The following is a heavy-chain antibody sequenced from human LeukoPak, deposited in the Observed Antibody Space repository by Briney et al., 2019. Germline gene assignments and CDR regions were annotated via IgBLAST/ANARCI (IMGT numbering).Heavy chain of an antibody. Sequence: GGSLRLSCAASGLIFSNYWMSWFRQAPGKGLEWVANIKPDGSEKNYVDSVKGRFTISRDNAKNSLYLRLNSLRAEDTAVYYCARGHTILAYWGQGTLVTVSS. CDR3: ARGHTILAY. V-gene: IGHV3-7*01. J-gene: IGHJ4*02. CDR1: GLIFSNYW. D-gene: IGHD3-3*01. CDR2: IKPDGSEK.